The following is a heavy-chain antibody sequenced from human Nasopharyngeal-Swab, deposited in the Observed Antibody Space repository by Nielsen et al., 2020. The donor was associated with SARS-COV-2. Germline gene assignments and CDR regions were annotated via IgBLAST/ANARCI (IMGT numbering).Heavy chain of an antibody. CDR2: IIPIFGTA. Sequence: WLRQAPGQGLEWMGGIIPIFGTANYAQKFQGRVTITADESTSTAYMELSSLRSEDTAVYYCARDRVPLYSGSYSLYYYYYMDVWGKGTTVTVSS. CDR3: ARDRVPLYSGSYSLYYYYYMDV. D-gene: IGHD1-26*01. V-gene: IGHV1-69*01. J-gene: IGHJ6*03.